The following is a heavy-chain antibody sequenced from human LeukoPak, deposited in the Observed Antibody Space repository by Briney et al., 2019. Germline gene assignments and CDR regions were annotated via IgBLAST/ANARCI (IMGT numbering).Heavy chain of an antibody. Sequence: PGGSLRLSCAASGFTFSSYSMNWVRQAPGKGLEWVSSISSSSSYIYYADSVKGRFTISRDNAKNSLYLQMNSLRAEDTAVYYCARDLLEFGVVTRPPYWGQGTLVTVSS. CDR2: ISSSSSYI. J-gene: IGHJ4*02. V-gene: IGHV3-21*01. CDR3: ARDLLEFGVVTRPPY. CDR1: GFTFSSYS. D-gene: IGHD3-3*01.